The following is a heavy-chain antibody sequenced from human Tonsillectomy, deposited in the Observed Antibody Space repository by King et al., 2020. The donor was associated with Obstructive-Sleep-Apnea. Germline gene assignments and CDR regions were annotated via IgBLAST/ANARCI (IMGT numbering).Heavy chain of an antibody. CDR1: GGSMNTYY. D-gene: IGHD6-19*01. Sequence: QLQESGPGLVKPSETLPLTCSVYGGSMNTYYWSWIRQPPGKGLEWIGYIYYDSGHTNYNPSLKSRVTISKDTSNNQVSLRLNSVTAADTAVYYCARAGQWLEDNWLDPWGQGTLVTVSS. J-gene: IGHJ5*02. CDR2: IYYDSGHT. V-gene: IGHV4-59*08. CDR3: ARAGQWLEDNWLDP.